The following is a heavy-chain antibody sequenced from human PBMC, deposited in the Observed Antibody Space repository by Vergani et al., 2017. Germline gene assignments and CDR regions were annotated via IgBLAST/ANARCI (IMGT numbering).Heavy chain of an antibody. J-gene: IGHJ6*02. CDR3: ARDRADYDCWSGYYHYYYYGMDV. CDR1: GGSISSYY. V-gene: IGHV4-4*07. CDR2: IYTSGST. Sequence: QVQLQESGPGLVKPSETLSLTCTVSGGSISSYYWSWIRQPAGKGLEWIGRIYTSGSTNYNPSLKSRVTMSVDTSKNQFSLKLSSVTAADTAVYYCARDRADYDCWSGYYHYYYYGMDVWGQGTTVTVSS. D-gene: IGHD3-3*01.